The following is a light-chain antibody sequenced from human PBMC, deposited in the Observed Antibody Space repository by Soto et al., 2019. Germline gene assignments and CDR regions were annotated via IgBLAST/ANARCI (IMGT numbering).Light chain of an antibody. V-gene: IGKV1-39*01. CDR1: ESISRH. CDR3: QQTYSTLSIT. CDR2: AAS. J-gene: IGKJ5*01. Sequence: DIQMTQSPSSLSASVGDRVTITCRASESISRHLNWYQQKPGKAPKILIYAASSLQNGVPSRFRGSGSGTDFTFTITNLQPEDFVTYYCQQTYSTLSITFGQGTRLDI.